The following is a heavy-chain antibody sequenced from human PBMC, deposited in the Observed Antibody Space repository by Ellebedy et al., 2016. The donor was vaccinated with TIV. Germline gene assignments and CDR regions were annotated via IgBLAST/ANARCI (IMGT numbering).Heavy chain of an antibody. CDR1: GFTFSSYS. CDR2: ISSSSSYI. V-gene: IGHV3-21*01. J-gene: IGHJ4*02. D-gene: IGHD2-15*01. CDR3: AREFCSGGSCVIRPYYFDY. Sequence: PGGSLRLSCAASGFTFSSYSMNWVRQAPGKGLEWVSSISSSSSYIYYADSVKGRFTISRDNAKNSLYLQMNSLRAEDTAVYYCAREFCSGGSCVIRPYYFDYWGQGTLVTVSS.